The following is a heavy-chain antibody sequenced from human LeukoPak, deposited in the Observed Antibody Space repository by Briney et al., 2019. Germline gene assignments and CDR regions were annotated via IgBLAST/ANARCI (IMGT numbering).Heavy chain of an antibody. CDR1: GDSVSSNSVT. Sequence: SQTLPLTCAISGDSVSSNSVTWNWIRQSPSRGLEWLGRTYYRSTWYNDYAVSVRGRITVSPDTSKNQFSLHLNSVTPEDTAVYYCARRLTQYDCFDPWGQGILVTVSS. J-gene: IGHJ5*02. CDR3: ARRLTQYDCFDP. V-gene: IGHV6-1*01. CDR2: TYYRSTWYN. D-gene: IGHD2-2*01.